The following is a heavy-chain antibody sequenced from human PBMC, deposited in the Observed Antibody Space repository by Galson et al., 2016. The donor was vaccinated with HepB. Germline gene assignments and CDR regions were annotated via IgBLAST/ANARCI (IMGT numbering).Heavy chain of an antibody. Sequence: SLRLSCAASGFIFDDFAMHWVRQGPGKGLEWVSLISGDAESAYYADTVRGRFTISRDNSQNSLYLQMDSLTTEDTGVYFCARDRSGLYNWFDPWGQGTPVAVSS. CDR2: ISGDAESA. V-gene: IGHV3-43*02. CDR1: GFIFDDFA. CDR3: ARDRSGLYNWFDP. J-gene: IGHJ5*02. D-gene: IGHD1-26*01.